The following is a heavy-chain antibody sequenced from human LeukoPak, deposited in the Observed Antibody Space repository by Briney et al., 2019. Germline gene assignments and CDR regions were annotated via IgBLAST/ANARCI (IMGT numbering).Heavy chain of an antibody. CDR1: GYTFTSYY. V-gene: IGHV1-46*01. D-gene: IGHD6-13*01. J-gene: IGHJ4*02. CDR2: INPSGGST. Sequence: ASVTVSCKASGYTFTSYYMHWVRQAPGQGLEWTGIINPSGGSTSYAQKFQGRVTMTRDTSTSTDYMELSSLRSEDTAVYYCARVGSSSLQSTQLISFDYWGQGTLVTVSS. CDR3: ARVGSSSLQSTQLISFDY.